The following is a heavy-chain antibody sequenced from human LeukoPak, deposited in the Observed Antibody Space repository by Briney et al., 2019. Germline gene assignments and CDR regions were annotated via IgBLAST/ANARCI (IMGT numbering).Heavy chain of an antibody. CDR1: GFTFSSYW. V-gene: IGHV3-74*01. Sequence: GESLRLSCAASGFTFSSYWMHWVRQAPGKGRVWVSRINSDGSTTNYADSVKGRSTISRDNAKNTLYLEMNSLRDEDTAMYYCATVNVPATSYWGQGTLVTVSS. D-gene: IGHD2-15*01. CDR2: INSDGSTT. CDR3: ATVNVPATSY. J-gene: IGHJ4*02.